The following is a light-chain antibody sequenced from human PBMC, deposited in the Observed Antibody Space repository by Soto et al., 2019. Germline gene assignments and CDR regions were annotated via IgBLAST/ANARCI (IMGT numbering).Light chain of an antibody. CDR1: SSNIGSNP. CDR3: AAWDDSLNGYWV. J-gene: IGLJ3*02. CDR2: SNN. V-gene: IGLV1-44*01. Sequence: QSVLTQPPSASGTPGQRVTISCSGSSSNIGSNPVNWYQQLPGTAPKLLIYSNNQRPSGVPDRFSGSKSGTSASLAISGLQSEDEADYYCAAWDDSLNGYWVFGGGTKLT.